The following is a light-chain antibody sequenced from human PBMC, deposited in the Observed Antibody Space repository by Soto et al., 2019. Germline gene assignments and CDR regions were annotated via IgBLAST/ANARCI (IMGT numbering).Light chain of an antibody. Sequence: QSALTQPASVSGSPGQSITISCSGTSSDVGSNNLVSWYQQLAGNAPKLMIYEGNKRPSGVSNRFSGSKSGNTAALTISGLQGEDEADYYCCSYARRSTYVFGAGTKLTVL. CDR3: CSYARRSTYV. CDR1: SSDVGSNNL. J-gene: IGLJ1*01. V-gene: IGLV2-23*01. CDR2: EGN.